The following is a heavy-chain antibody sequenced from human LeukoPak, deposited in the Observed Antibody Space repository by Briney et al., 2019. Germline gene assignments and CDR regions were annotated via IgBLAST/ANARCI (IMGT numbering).Heavy chain of an antibody. CDR1: GFTFSSYS. D-gene: IGHD3-3*01. V-gene: IGHV3-21*01. CDR3: ARGTIFGVVIAYYGMDV. Sequence: GGSLRLSCAASGFTFSSYSMNWVRQAPGKGLEWVSSISSSSSYIYYADSVKGRFTISRDNAKNSLYLQMNSLRAEDTAVYYCARGTIFGVVIAYYGMDVWGQGTTVTVSS. J-gene: IGHJ6*02. CDR2: ISSSSSYI.